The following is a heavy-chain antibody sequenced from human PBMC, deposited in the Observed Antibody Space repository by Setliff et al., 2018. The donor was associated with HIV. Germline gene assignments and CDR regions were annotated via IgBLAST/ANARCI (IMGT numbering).Heavy chain of an antibody. J-gene: IGHJ6*03. CDR1: GGSISTGGYY. CDR3: AGENPDGWLHHNMEV. D-gene: IGHD2-15*01. CDR2: IYNSGGT. Sequence: SETLSLTCTVSGGSISTGGYYWSWIRQHPGKGLEWIGYIYNSGGTYYNPSLKSRITMSIDTSKNQFSLRLTSVTAADTAVYYCAGENPDGWLHHNMEVWGKGTTVTV. V-gene: IGHV4-31*03.